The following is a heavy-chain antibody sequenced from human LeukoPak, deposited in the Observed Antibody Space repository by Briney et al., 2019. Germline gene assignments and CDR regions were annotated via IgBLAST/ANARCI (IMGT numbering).Heavy chain of an antibody. D-gene: IGHD1-1*01. CDR2: IYYSGST. J-gene: IGHJ3*01. Sequence: SETLSLTCTVSGGSISSHYWGWIRQPPGKGLEWIGYIYYSGSTSYNPSLKSRVTLSVDKSKNQFSLRVRSVTTADTAVYYCARGLAGTVSVWGQGTMVTVSS. V-gene: IGHV4-59*11. CDR3: ARGLAGTVSV. CDR1: GGSISSHY.